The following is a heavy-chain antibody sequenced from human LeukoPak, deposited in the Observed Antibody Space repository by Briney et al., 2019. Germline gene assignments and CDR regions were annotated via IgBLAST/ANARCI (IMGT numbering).Heavy chain of an antibody. V-gene: IGHV4-39*01. CDR3: ARRGNRAADGAFDI. CDR2: IYYSGST. Sequence: SETLSLTCTVSGGSISGSSYYWGWIRQPPGKGLEWIGSIYYSGSTYYNPSLKSRVTISVDTSKNQFSLKLSSVTAADTAVYYCARRGNRAADGAFDIWGQGTMVTVSS. D-gene: IGHD6-13*01. J-gene: IGHJ3*02. CDR1: GGSISGSSYY.